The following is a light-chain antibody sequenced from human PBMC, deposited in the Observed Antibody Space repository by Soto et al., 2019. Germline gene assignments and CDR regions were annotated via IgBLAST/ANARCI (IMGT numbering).Light chain of an antibody. CDR2: DAS. CDR3: QQRTRWPPT. V-gene: IGKV3-11*01. CDR1: QSVSSY. J-gene: IGKJ1*01. Sequence: EIVLTQSPATLSLSPGERATLSCRASQSVSSYLAWYQQKPGQAPRLLIYDASNRATGFPARFSGSGSGTDSTLTISSLEPEDFAVYYCQQRTRWPPTFGQGTKVEIK.